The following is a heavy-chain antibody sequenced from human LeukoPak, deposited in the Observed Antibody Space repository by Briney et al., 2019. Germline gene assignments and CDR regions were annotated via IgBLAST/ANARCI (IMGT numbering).Heavy chain of an antibody. D-gene: IGHD1-26*01. CDR1: GFTFSSYA. J-gene: IGHJ4*02. CDR2: ISYDGSNK. CDR3: ARSVARELLGDY. Sequence: PGGSRRLSCAASGFTFSSYAMSWVRQAPGKGLEWVAVISYDGSNKYYADSVKGRFTISRDNSKNTLYLQMNSLRAEDTAVYYCARSVARELLGDYWGQGTLVTVSS. V-gene: IGHV3-30-3*01.